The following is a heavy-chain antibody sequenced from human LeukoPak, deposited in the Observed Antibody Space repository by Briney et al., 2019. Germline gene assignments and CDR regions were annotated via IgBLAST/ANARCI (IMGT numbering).Heavy chain of an antibody. CDR2: LSGSAGVT. CDR1: GITLSKYG. Sequence: GGSLRLSCAVSGITLSKYGMSCVRQAPGKGLEWVAGLSGSAGVTNYADPVKGRFTISRDNAKNTLYLQTSSLRAEDTAVYFCARRGFVIRSLLLVGFHKEAYYFDYWGRGALVTVSS. D-gene: IGHD2-21*01. V-gene: IGHV3-23*01. J-gene: IGHJ4*02. CDR3: ARRGFVIRSLLLVGFHKEAYYFDY.